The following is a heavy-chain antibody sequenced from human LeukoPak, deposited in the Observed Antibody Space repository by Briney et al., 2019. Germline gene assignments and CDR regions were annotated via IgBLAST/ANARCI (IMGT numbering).Heavy chain of an antibody. V-gene: IGHV4-30-4*01. D-gene: IGHD3-16*02. CDR2: IYYSGST. CDR3: ARGDYVWGSYRSDAFDI. J-gene: IGHJ3*02. CDR1: GGSISSGDYY. Sequence: PSETLSLTCTVSGGSISSGDYYWSWIRQPPGKGLEWIGYIYYSGSTYYNPSLKSRVTISVDTSKNQFSLKLSSVTAADTAVYYCARGDYVWGSYRSDAFDIWGQGTMVTVSS.